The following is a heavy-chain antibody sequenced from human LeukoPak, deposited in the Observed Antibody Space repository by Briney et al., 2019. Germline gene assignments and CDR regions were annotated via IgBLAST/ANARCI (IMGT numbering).Heavy chain of an antibody. J-gene: IGHJ6*02. V-gene: IGHV3-30*03. CDR3: ARVGGGHGDYSRYYYYYGMDV. CDR1: GFTFSSYG. CDR2: ISYDGSNK. D-gene: IGHD4-17*01. Sequence: PGGSLRLSCAASGFTFSSYGMHWVRQAPGKGLEWVAVISYDGSNKYYADSVKGRFTISRDNSKNTLYLQMNSLRAEDTAVYYCARVGGGHGDYSRYYYYYGMDVWGQGTTVTVSS.